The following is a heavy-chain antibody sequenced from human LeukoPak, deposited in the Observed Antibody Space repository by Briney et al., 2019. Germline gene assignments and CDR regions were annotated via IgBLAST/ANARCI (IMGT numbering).Heavy chain of an antibody. CDR2: IFYSGST. V-gene: IGHV4-59*01. D-gene: IGHD2-15*01. J-gene: IGHJ3*02. Sequence: SETLSLTCTVSGGSISSYYWSWIRQPPGKGLEWIGYIFYSGSTNFNPSLKSRATLSVDTSKNQFSLKVSSVTAADTAVYYCARELGYCSGGSCYSDNVFDIWGQGAMVTVSS. CDR1: GGSISSYY. CDR3: ARELGYCSGGSCYSDNVFDI.